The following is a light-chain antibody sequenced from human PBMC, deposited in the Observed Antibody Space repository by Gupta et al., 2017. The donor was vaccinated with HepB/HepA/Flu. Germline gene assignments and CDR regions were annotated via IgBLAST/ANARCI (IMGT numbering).Light chain of an antibody. V-gene: IGLV3-19*01. CDR1: SLRSYY. Sequence: SSELSQAPAVSVALGQTVRISCQGDSLRSYYASWYQQRPGQAPILVIYGKNNRPSGIPDRFSGSSSGNTASLTITGAQAEDEADYYCDSRDSSGSHVIFGGGTKLTVL. CDR2: GKN. J-gene: IGLJ2*01. CDR3: DSRDSSGSHVI.